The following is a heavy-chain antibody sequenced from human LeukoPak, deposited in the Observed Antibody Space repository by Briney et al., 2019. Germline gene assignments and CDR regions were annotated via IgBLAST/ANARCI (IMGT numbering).Heavy chain of an antibody. CDR1: GDSISSGDYY. J-gene: IGHJ3*02. Sequence: SETLSLTCTVSGDSISSGDYYWSWIRQPAGKGLEWIGRISSRGSTNDIPSLKSRVTISVDTSKNQFSLKLSSVTAADTAVYYCASGVATIIGFAFDIWGRGTMVTVSS. CDR3: ASGVATIIGFAFDI. V-gene: IGHV4-61*02. CDR2: ISSRGST. D-gene: IGHD5-24*01.